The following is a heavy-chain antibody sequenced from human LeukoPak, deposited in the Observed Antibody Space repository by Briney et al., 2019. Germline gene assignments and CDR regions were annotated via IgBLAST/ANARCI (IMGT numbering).Heavy chain of an antibody. D-gene: IGHD3-22*01. CDR1: GFTFSSYA. CDR2: ISSSGSTI. V-gene: IGHV3-48*03. CDR3: VREGYYDSSGYLGVFDY. Sequence: GGSLRLSCAASGFTFSSYAMSWVRQAPGKGLEWVSYISSSGSTIYYADSVKGRFTISRDNAKNSLYLQMNSLRAEDTAVYYCVREGYYDSSGYLGVFDYWGQGTLVTVSS. J-gene: IGHJ4*02.